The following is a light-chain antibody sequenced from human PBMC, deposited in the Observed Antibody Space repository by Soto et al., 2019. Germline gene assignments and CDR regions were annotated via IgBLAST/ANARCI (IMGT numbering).Light chain of an antibody. Sequence: ALTQPASVSGSPGQSITISCTGTSSEVGGYNSVSWYQQYPGKAPKLMIHDVNSRPSGVFYRFSGSKSGNAASLTISGLQAEDEADYYCSSYTSSSSYVFGSGTKVTVL. V-gene: IGLV2-14*01. CDR1: SSEVGGYNS. CDR3: SSYTSSSSYV. J-gene: IGLJ1*01. CDR2: DVN.